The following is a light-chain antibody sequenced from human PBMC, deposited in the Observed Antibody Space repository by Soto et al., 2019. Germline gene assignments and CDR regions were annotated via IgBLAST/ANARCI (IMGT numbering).Light chain of an antibody. CDR3: QRYGSSVT. J-gene: IGKJ4*01. CDR1: QSLSSNS. CDR2: GAS. Sequence: EIVLTQSPGTLSVSPGEGVTLSCRASQSLSSNSLAWYQQAPGQAPRLLIYGASIRATGIPDRFSGSGSGTDFTLTISRLEPEDFAVYYCQRYGSSVTFGGGTKVEIK. V-gene: IGKV3-20*01.